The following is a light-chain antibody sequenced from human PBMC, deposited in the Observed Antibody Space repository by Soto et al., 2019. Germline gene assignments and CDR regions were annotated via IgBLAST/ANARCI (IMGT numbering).Light chain of an antibody. CDR1: NIGSKS. V-gene: IGLV3-21*02. CDR2: VDS. CDR3: QVWDCSSDHPGLV. J-gene: IGLJ2*01. Sequence: SYELTQPPSVSVAPGQTARITCGGNNIGSKSVHWYQQKPGQTPVLVVYVDSDRSSGIPERFSGSNFRNTATLTINRVEAGHEADYYCQVWDCSSDHPGLVFGGGTKLTVL.